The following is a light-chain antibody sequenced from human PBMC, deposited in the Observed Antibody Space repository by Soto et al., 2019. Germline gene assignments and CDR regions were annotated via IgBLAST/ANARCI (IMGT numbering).Light chain of an antibody. V-gene: IGKV3-20*01. CDR1: QSISSTY. CDR3: QQYYASSWT. J-gene: IGKJ1*01. CDR2: AAS. Sequence: EIVLTQSPGTLSLSPGERATLSCRACQSISSTYLAWYRQKPGQAPRLLIYAASSRATGIPDRFSGSGSGTDFTLTISRLEPEDFAMYYCQQYYASSWTFGQGTRVEIE.